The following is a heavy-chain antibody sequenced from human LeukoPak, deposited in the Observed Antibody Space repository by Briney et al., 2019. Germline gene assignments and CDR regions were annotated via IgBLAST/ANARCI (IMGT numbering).Heavy chain of an antibody. D-gene: IGHD2-21*02. J-gene: IGHJ4*02. V-gene: IGHV3-21*01. CDR2: ISSSSSYI. CDR3: ARTSVDCLDC. Sequence: GGSLRLSCAASGFTFSSYSMNWVRQAPGKGLEWVSSISSSSSYIYYADSMKGRFTISRDNAKNSLYLQMNSLRVEDTAVYYCARTSVDCLDCWGQGTLVTVSS. CDR1: GFTFSSYS.